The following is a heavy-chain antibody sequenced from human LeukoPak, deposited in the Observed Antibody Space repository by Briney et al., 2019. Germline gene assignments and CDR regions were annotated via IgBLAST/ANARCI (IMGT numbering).Heavy chain of an antibody. CDR1: GFTFGGYS. CDR2: TSEGGTYI. J-gene: IGHJ6*01. CDR3: VRRVGATYYEF. D-gene: IGHD1-26*01. V-gene: IGHV3-23*01. Sequence: GGSLRLSCAPSGFTFGGYSMSWVRQAPGKGLEWVANTSEGGTYIHYADSVAGRLTLSRDNTKPTIFLQMPSLRAEDTALYYCVRRVGATYYEFWG.